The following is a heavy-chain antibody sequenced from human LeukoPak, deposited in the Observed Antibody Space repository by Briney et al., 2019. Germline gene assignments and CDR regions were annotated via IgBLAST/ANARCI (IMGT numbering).Heavy chain of an antibody. J-gene: IGHJ3*02. V-gene: IGHV1-46*01. CDR1: GYTFTSYY. CDR2: INPIGGST. CDR3: ARADTMVRGVMLDI. D-gene: IGHD3-10*01. Sequence: GASVKVSCKASGYTFTSYYIHWVRQAPGQGLEWMGIINPIGGSTTYAQKFQGRVTMTRDTSASTVYMELSSLRSDDAAVYYCARADTMVRGVMLDIWGQGTMVTVSS.